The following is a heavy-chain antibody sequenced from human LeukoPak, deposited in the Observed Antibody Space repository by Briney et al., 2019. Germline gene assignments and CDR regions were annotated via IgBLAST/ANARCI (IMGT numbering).Heavy chain of an antibody. Sequence: PGGSLRLSCAASGLTVTDYYMRWIRQAPGKGLEWVSFIGGSASNIYYADSVKGRFTISRDNAKNSLYLQMNSLRAEDTAVYYCAKEWSAFDIWGQGTMVTVSS. J-gene: IGHJ3*02. CDR2: IGGSASNI. CDR3: AKEWSAFDI. V-gene: IGHV3-11*04. CDR1: GLTVTDYY. D-gene: IGHD2-15*01.